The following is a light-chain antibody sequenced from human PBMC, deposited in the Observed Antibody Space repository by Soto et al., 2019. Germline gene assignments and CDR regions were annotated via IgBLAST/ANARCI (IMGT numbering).Light chain of an antibody. CDR1: QSVSSN. V-gene: IGKV3-15*01. CDR3: QQYYNWPRT. CDR2: GAS. J-gene: IGKJ1*01. Sequence: EIVMTQSPVTLSVSPGERATLSCRASQSVSSNLAWYQQKPGQAPRLLIYGASTRATGIPARFSGSGSGTKFTLTISSLQSEDFAVYYCQQYYNWPRTFGQGTKVEIK.